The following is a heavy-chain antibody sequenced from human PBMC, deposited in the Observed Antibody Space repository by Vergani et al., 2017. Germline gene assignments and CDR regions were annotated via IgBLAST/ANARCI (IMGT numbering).Heavy chain of an antibody. CDR3: ARGGYYYDSSGYYPYWYFDL. V-gene: IGHV1-69*12. D-gene: IGHD3-22*01. CDR2: IIPIFGTA. Sequence: QVQLVQSGAEVKKPGSSVKVSCKASGGTFSSYAISWVRQAPGHRLEWMGGIIPIFGTANYAQKFQGRVTITADESTSTAYMELSSLRSEDTAVYYCARGGYYYDSSGYYPYWYFDLWARGTLVTVSS. CDR1: GGTFSSYA. J-gene: IGHJ2*01.